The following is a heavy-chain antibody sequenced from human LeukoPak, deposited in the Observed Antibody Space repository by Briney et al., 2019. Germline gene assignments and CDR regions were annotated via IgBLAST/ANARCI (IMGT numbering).Heavy chain of an antibody. CDR1: GGSISSGGYY. CDR2: IYYSGST. CDR3: ASLDDRTMGYDY. V-gene: IGHV4-31*03. J-gene: IGHJ4*02. D-gene: IGHD5-18*01. Sequence: SQTLSLTCTVSGGSISSGGYYWSWIRQHPGKGLEWIGYIYYSGSTYYNPSLKSRVTISVDTSRNQFSLKLSSVTAADTAVYYSASLDDRTMGYDYWGQGTLVTVSS.